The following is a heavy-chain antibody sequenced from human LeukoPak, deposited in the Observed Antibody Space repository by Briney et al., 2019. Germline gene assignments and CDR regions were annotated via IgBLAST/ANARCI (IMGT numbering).Heavy chain of an antibody. CDR1: GYTFTSYD. CDR3: AREYYYYYGMDV. Sequence: ASVKVSCKASGYTFTSYDINWVRQATGQGLEWMGWMNPNSGNTGYAQKFQGRVTMTRNTSISTAYMELSSLRSEDTAVYYCAREYYYYYGMDVWGQGTTVTVSS. J-gene: IGHJ6*02. CDR2: MNPNSGNT. V-gene: IGHV1-8*01.